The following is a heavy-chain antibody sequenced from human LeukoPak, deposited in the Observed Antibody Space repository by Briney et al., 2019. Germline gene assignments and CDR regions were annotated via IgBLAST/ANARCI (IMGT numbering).Heavy chain of an antibody. CDR2: IYPGDSDT. CDR3: ARDYDSSTYYYAFHI. V-gene: IGHV5-51*01. D-gene: IGHD3-22*01. CDR1: GYMFPSYW. Sequence: GESLKISCKGSGYMFPSYWIAWGRQMPGKGLEWMGIIYPGDSDTRYSPSFQGQVTISADKSITTAYLQWSSLKASDTAMYYCARDYDSSTYYYAFHIWGQGTMVTVSS. J-gene: IGHJ3*02.